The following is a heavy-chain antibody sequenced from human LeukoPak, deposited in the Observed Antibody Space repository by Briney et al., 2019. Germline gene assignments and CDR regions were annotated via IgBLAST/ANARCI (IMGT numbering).Heavy chain of an antibody. V-gene: IGHV1-69*13. CDR3: AKDAGSGYKYNWFDP. J-gene: IGHJ5*02. CDR1: GGTFSSYA. Sequence: SVKVSCKASGGTFSSYAISWVRQAPGQGLEWMGGIIPIFGTANYAQKFQGRVTITADESTSTAYMELSSLRSEDTAVYYCAKDAGSGYKYNWFDPWGQGTLVTVSS. D-gene: IGHD3-22*01. CDR2: IIPIFGTA.